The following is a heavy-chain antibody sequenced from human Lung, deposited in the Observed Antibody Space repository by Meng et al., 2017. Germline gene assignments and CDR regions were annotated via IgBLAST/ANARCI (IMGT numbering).Heavy chain of an antibody. Sequence: QVQLQPWGAGLLKPSETLSLTCVVSGGSFSDYYWSWIRQPPGKGLEWIGEINHSGSTNYNPSLECRATISVDTSQNNLSLKLSSVTAADSAVYYCARGPTTMAHDFDYWGQGTLVTVSS. CDR3: ARGPTTMAHDFDY. J-gene: IGHJ4*02. CDR2: INHSGST. V-gene: IGHV4-34*01. D-gene: IGHD4-11*01. CDR1: GGSFSDYY.